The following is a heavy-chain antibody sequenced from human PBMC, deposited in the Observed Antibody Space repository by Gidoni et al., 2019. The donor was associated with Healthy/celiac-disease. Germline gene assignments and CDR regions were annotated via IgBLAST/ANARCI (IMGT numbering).Heavy chain of an antibody. V-gene: IGHV3-48*03. D-gene: IGHD2-21*01. CDR2: ISSSGSTI. CDR3: ARLWRSGSFMSGADY. Sequence: EVQLVESGGGLVQPGGSLRLSCAASGFTFSSYELNWVRQAPGKGLEWVSYISSSGSTIYYADSVKGRFTISRDNAKNSLYLQMNSLRAEDTAVYYCARLWRSGSFMSGADYWGQGTLVTVSS. J-gene: IGHJ4*02. CDR1: GFTFSSYE.